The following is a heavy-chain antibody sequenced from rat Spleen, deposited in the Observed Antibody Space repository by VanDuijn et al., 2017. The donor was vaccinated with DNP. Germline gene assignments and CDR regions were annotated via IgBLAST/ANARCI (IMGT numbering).Heavy chain of an antibody. CDR2: ISTNGEYS. Sequence: EVQLVELGGGLVQPGGSLKLSCVASGFTFSKYGMAWVRQAPTKGLEWVASISTNGEYSHYRDSVKGRFTISRDNAKNTQYLQMDSLRSEDTATYYCATQGQLGITWFAYWGQGTLVTVSS. CDR1: GFTFSKYG. J-gene: IGHJ3*01. D-gene: IGHD1-10*01. CDR3: ATQGQLGITWFAY. V-gene: IGHV5S13*01.